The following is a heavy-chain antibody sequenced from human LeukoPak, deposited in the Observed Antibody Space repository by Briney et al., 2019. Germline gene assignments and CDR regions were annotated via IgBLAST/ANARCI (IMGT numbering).Heavy chain of an antibody. Sequence: GGPLRLSFAPPDFTFISYSINWFPQPPGKGLEWVSSISSSSSYIYYADSVKGRFAISRDNAKNSLYLQMNSLRAEDTAVYYCARRLVGYHDYWGQGTLVTVSS. V-gene: IGHV3-21*01. D-gene: IGHD6-25*01. J-gene: IGHJ4*02. CDR1: DFTFISYS. CDR3: ARRLVGYHDY. CDR2: ISSSSSYI.